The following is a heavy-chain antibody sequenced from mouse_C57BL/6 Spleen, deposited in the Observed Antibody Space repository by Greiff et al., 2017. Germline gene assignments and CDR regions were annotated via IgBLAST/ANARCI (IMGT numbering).Heavy chain of an antibody. CDR3: ARDYYGSSYHDVDY. V-gene: IGHV5-4*01. Sequence: EVMLVASGGGLVKPGGSLKLSCAASGFTFSSYAMSWVRQTPEKRLAWVATITDGGSSTYYPDNVTGPFTLSRDNGKNSLYLEMSHLKAEDTAMYYSARDYYGSSYHDVDYRGQGSTLTVS. J-gene: IGHJ2*01. CDR2: ITDGGSST. CDR1: GFTFSSYA. D-gene: IGHD1-1*01.